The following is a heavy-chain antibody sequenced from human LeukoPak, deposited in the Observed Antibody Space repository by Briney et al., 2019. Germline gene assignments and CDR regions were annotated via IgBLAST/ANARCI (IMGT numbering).Heavy chain of an antibody. J-gene: IGHJ4*02. CDR3: ARVVSSLSIAAPY. CDR1: GYTFTSNY. Sequence: ASVKVSCKAFGYTFTSNYMHWVRQAPGQGLEWMGWINTNTGNQTYAQGFTGRFVFSLDTSVSTAYLQITSLKAEDTAVYYCARVVSSLSIAAPYWGQGTLVTVSS. D-gene: IGHD6-6*01. V-gene: IGHV7-4-1*02. CDR2: INTNTGNQ.